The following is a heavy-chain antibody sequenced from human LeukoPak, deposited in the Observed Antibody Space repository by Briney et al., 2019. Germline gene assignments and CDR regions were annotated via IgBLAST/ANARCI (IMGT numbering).Heavy chain of an antibody. J-gene: IGHJ2*01. CDR3: ARERFAAPVPEGARPHWYFDL. D-gene: IGHD1-26*01. Sequence: GRSLRLSCAASGFTFSDHYMDWVRQAPGKGLEWVGRTRNKANSYTTEYAASVKGRFTISRDDSKNSLYLQMNSLKTEDTAVYYCARERFAAPVPEGARPHWYFDLWGRGTLVTVSS. CDR2: TRNKANSYTT. V-gene: IGHV3-72*01. CDR1: GFTFSDHY.